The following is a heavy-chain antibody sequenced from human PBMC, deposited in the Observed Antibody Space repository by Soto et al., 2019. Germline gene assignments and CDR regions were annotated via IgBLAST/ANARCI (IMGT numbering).Heavy chain of an antibody. CDR3: ARSANTAVYQYKGMDV. D-gene: IGHD5-18*01. CDR2: IYDSGST. Sequence: QVRLQESGPGLVKPSETLSLTCSVSGGSISSGGYYWSRIRQHPGKGPEWLGYIYDSGSTSYKSSLRSRLTISVDTSKNKFSLNLSSVTAADTAVYYCARSANTAVYQYKGMDVWGQGTTVTVSS. V-gene: IGHV4-31*03. J-gene: IGHJ6*02. CDR1: GGSISSGGYY.